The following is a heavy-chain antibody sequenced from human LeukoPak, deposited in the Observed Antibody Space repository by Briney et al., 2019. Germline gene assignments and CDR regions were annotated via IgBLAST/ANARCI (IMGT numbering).Heavy chain of an antibody. J-gene: IGHJ6*03. D-gene: IGHD1-26*01. V-gene: IGHV3-74*01. CDR1: GFTFSSYS. CDR2: INTDGSST. Sequence: GGSLRLSCAASGFTFSSYSMNWVRQAPGKGLVWVSRINTDGSSTSYADSVKGRFTISRDNAKNTLYLQMNSLRAEDTAVYYCARDYGGATSYYYYYYMDVWGKGTTVTVSS. CDR3: ARDYGGATSYYYYYYMDV.